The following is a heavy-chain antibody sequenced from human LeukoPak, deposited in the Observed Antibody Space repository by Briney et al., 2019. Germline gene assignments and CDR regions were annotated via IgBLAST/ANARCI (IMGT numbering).Heavy chain of an antibody. J-gene: IGHJ2*01. CDR3: ARDSKEGWYYDL. CDR1: GGSISTYY. CDR2: IYYSGAT. V-gene: IGHV4-59*01. Sequence: SETLSLTCTVSGGSISTYYWSWIRQSPGKGLEWIGYIYYSGATNYHPSLKSRVTMSVDTSKNQLSLKLRSVSAADTALYYCARDSKEGWYYDLWGRGTPVTVSS.